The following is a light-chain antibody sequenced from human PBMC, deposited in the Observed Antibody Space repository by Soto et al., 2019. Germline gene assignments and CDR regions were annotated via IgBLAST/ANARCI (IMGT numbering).Light chain of an antibody. Sequence: EIVLTQSPGTLPLSPGERATLSCRASQSVSNNYLAWYQQKPGQAPRLVIYGASNRATGIPDRFSASGSGTDFTLTISRLEPEEFAVYYGQQYISSPLTFGQGTKVDIK. CDR1: QSVSNNY. CDR2: GAS. CDR3: QQYISSPLT. V-gene: IGKV3-20*01. J-gene: IGKJ1*01.